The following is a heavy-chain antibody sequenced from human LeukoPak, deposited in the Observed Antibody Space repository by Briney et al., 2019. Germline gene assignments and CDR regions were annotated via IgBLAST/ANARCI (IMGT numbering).Heavy chain of an antibody. Sequence: GGSLRLSCAASGFTFSSYAMSWVRQAPGKGLEWVSAISGSGGSTYYADSVKGRFTISRDNSKSTLYLQMNSLRAEDTAVYYCASAAFGELYYNWFDPWGQGTLVTVSS. V-gene: IGHV3-23*01. J-gene: IGHJ5*02. CDR1: GFTFSSYA. CDR2: ISGSGGST. CDR3: ASAAFGELYYNWFDP. D-gene: IGHD3-10*01.